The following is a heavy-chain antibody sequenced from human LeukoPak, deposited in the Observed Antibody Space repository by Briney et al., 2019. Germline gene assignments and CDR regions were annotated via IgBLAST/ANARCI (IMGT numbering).Heavy chain of an antibody. Sequence: GGSLRLSCAASGFTFSSYEMNWVRQAPGKGLEWVSYISSSGSTIYYVDSVKGRFTISRDNSKNTLYLQMGSLRTEDMAVYYCARISATTSHTDYWGQGTLVTVSS. CDR1: GFTFSSYE. D-gene: IGHD6-25*01. J-gene: IGHJ4*02. V-gene: IGHV3-48*03. CDR2: ISSSGSTI. CDR3: ARISATTSHTDY.